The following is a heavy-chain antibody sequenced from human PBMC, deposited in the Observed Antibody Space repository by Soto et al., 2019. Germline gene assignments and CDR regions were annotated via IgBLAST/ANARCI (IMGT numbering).Heavy chain of an antibody. D-gene: IGHD3-3*01. Sequence: ASLKVSCKSSGYPFTSYYIHWVRQAPGQGLEWMGIINPSGGSTSYAQKFQGRVTMTRDTSTSTVYMELSSLRSEDTAVYYCARGYSPYYDFWSGYYTEFFDYWGQGTLVTVSS. CDR3: ARGYSPYYDFWSGYYTEFFDY. J-gene: IGHJ4*02. V-gene: IGHV1-46*01. CDR2: INPSGGST. CDR1: GYPFTSYY.